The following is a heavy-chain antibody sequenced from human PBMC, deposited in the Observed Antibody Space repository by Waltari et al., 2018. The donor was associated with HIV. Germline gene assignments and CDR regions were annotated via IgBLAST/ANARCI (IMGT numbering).Heavy chain of an antibody. J-gene: IGHJ4*02. CDR3: ARMVSSTGWYVLDY. D-gene: IGHD6-19*01. Sequence: QVQLVESGGGVVQPGRSLSPSCEASGFPFRSYGMHWVRQAPGKGLEWVAVTWYDGSNKYYADSVKGRFTISRDNSKNTLYLQMNSLRAEDTAVYYCARMVSSTGWYVLDYWGQGTLVTVSS. CDR2: TWYDGSNK. V-gene: IGHV3-33*01. CDR1: GFPFRSYG.